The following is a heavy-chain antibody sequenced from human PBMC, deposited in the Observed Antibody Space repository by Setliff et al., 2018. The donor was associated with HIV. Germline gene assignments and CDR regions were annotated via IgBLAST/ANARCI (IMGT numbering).Heavy chain of an antibody. CDR3: AREGCGDGTCYAPDL. V-gene: IGHV3-48*03. J-gene: IGHJ4*02. CDR1: GFTLSYYS. Sequence: GGSLRLSCAASGFTLSYYSMNWVRQAPGKGLEWISYISTSGSTIYYADSVKGRFTISRDNAKNSMYLQMSSLRVEDTAVYYCAREGCGDGTCYAPDLWGQGTLVTVSS. CDR2: ISTSGSTI. D-gene: IGHD2-15*01.